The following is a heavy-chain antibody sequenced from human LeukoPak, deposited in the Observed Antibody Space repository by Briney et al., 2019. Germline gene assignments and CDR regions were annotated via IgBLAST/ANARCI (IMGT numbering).Heavy chain of an antibody. CDR1: GYTFTSYD. CDR3: AIPLYYGSGSLDY. Sequence: ASVKVSCKASGYTFTSYDINWVRQAPGQGLEWMGWMNPNSGNTGYAQKFQGRVTITRNTSISTAYMELSSLRSEDTAVYYCAIPLYYGSGSLDYWGQGTLVTVSS. J-gene: IGHJ4*02. D-gene: IGHD3-10*01. V-gene: IGHV1-8*03. CDR2: MNPNSGNT.